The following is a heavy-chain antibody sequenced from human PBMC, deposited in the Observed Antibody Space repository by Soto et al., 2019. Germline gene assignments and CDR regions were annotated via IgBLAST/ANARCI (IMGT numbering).Heavy chain of an antibody. D-gene: IGHD2-2*01. V-gene: IGHV4-39*01. CDR1: GGAINTNNYY. J-gene: IGHJ4*02. Sequence: QLQLQESGPGPVKPSGTLSLTCTVSGGAINTNNYYWGWVRQPPGKGLEWIGSVFYDGTTYYSPSLQSRVTISFATSRTQFSLKLNSVTAADTAVYYCAMIVVVSPVANVWGQGTLVTVSS. CDR3: AMIVVVSPVANV. CDR2: VFYDGTT.